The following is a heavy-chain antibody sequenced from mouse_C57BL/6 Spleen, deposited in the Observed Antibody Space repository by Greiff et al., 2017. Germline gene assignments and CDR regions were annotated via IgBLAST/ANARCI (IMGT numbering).Heavy chain of an antibody. J-gene: IGHJ3*01. CDR3: ARSAGTLFAY. D-gene: IGHD4-1*01. Sequence: LMESGAELVKPGASVKISCKASGYAFSSYWMNWVKQRPGKGLEWIGQIYPGDGDTNYNGKFKGKATLTADKSSSTAYMQLSSLTSEDSAVYFCARSAGTLFAYWGQGTLVTVSA. CDR2: IYPGDGDT. V-gene: IGHV1-80*01. CDR1: GYAFSSYW.